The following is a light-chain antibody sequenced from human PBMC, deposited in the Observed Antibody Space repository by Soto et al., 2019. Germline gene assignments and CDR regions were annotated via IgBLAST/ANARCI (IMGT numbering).Light chain of an antibody. Sequence: QSVLTQPASVSGSPGQSITISCTGTSSDVGGYNYVSWYQQHPGKAPKLMIYDVSNRPSGVSSRFSGSKSGDTASLTISGLQAEDEAGYYCSSYTSSNTQVFGTGTKVTVL. CDR1: SSDVGGYNY. J-gene: IGLJ1*01. CDR2: DVS. CDR3: SSYTSSNTQV. V-gene: IGLV2-14*03.